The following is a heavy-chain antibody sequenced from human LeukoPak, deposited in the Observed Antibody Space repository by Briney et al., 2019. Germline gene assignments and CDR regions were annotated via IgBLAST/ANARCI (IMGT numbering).Heavy chain of an antibody. D-gene: IGHD3-3*01. CDR2: IIPIFGTA. J-gene: IGHJ4*02. Sequence: SVKVSCKASGGTFSSYAISWVRQAPGQGLEWMGGIIPIFGTANYAQKFQGSVTITADASTSTAYMELSSLRSEDTAVYYCARISYYDFWSGYSWGQGTLVTVSS. CDR3: ARISYYDFWSGYS. CDR1: GGTFSSYA. V-gene: IGHV1-69*01.